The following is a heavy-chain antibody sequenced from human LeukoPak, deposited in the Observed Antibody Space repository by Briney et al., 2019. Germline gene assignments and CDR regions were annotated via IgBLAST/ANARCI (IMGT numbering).Heavy chain of an antibody. CDR2: ISAYNGNT. Sequence: ASVKVSCKASGYSFTSYAISWVRQAPGQGLEWVGWISAYNGNTDYAQKLKVRVTMTTDTPTSTAYMELRGLRSDDTAVYYCARVVVVGDNYFDYWGQGTLVTVSS. V-gene: IGHV1-18*01. CDR3: ARVVVVGDNYFDY. D-gene: IGHD2-15*01. J-gene: IGHJ4*02. CDR1: GYSFTSYA.